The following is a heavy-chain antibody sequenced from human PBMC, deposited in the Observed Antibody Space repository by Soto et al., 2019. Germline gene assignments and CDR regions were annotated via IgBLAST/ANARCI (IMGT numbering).Heavy chain of an antibody. D-gene: IGHD3-9*01. Sequence: GGSLRLSCAASGFTFSDYYMSWIRQAPGKGLEWVSYISSSGSTIYYADSVKGRFTISRDNAKNSLYLQMNSLRAEDTAVYYCARTYYDILTRGIWFDPWGQGTLVTVSS. CDR1: GFTFSDYY. CDR3: ARTYYDILTRGIWFDP. V-gene: IGHV3-11*01. CDR2: ISSSGSTI. J-gene: IGHJ5*02.